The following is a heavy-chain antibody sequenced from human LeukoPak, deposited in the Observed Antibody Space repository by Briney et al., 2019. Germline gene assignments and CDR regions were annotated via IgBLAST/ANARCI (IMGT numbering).Heavy chain of an antibody. CDR2: IHTGGST. CDR3: ARARDFDY. CDR1: GFTVSGNF. Sequence: PGGSLRLSCAVSGFTVSGNFMNWVRQAPGKGLEWVSVIHTGGSTYYADSVKGRFIISRDASKNTLYLQMNSLRAEDTAIYYCARARDFDYWGQGTLVTVSS. J-gene: IGHJ4*02. V-gene: IGHV3-66*01.